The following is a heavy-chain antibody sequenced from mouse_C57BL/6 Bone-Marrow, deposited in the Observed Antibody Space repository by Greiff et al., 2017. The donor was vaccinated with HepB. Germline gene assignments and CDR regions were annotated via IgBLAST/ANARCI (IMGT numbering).Heavy chain of an antibody. J-gene: IGHJ1*03. D-gene: IGHD2-5*01. CDR1: GFNIKNTY. CDR2: IDPANGNT. Sequence: VQLQQSVAELVRPGASVKLSCTASGFNIKNTYMHWVKQRPEQGLEWIGRIDPANGNTKYAPKFQGNATITADTSTNTAYLHLTSLTSEDTAIYYCARYSNYVWYFDVWGTGTTVTVSS. CDR3: ARYSNYVWYFDV. V-gene: IGHV14-3*01.